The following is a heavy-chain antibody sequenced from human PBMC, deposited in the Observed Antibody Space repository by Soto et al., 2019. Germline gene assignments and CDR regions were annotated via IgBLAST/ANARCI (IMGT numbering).Heavy chain of an antibody. Sequence: GASVKVSCKASGYTFTSYGISWVRQAPGQGLEWMGWISAYNGNTNYAQKLQGRVTMTTDTSKSTAYMELRSLRSDDTAVYYCARDILLCFGEFDITLYWFGPWGQVPLFPASS. D-gene: IGHD3-10*01. CDR3: ARDILLCFGEFDITLYWFGP. V-gene: IGHV1-18*01. CDR1: GYTFTSYG. J-gene: IGHJ5*02. CDR2: ISAYNGNT.